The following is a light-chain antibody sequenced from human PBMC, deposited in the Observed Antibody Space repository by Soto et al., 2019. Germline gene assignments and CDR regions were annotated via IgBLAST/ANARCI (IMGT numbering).Light chain of an antibody. J-gene: IGLJ1*01. V-gene: IGLV2-11*01. CDR1: SSDVGGFNY. Sequence: QSVLTQPRSVSGSPGQSVTISCTGTSSDVGGFNYVSWNHQHPGTAPKLMIYDVSKRPSGVPDRFSGSKSGNPASLTISGLQAEDEADYYCCSYAGSYSDVFGTGTRSPS. CDR3: CSYAGSYSDV. CDR2: DVS.